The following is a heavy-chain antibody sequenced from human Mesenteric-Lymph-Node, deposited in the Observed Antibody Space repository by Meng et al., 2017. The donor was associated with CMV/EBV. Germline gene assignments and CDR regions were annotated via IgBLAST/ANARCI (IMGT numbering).Heavy chain of an antibody. Sequence: GESLKISCTASGFTFSSYGMHWVRQAPGKGLEWVTFIRYDESNKYYADSVKGRFTISRDNGKNTLYLQMDNLRVEDTAVYFCARGISASRFDPWGQGTLVTVSS. CDR2: IRYDESNK. CDR3: ARGISASRFDP. CDR1: GFTFSSYG. J-gene: IGHJ5*02. D-gene: IGHD6-6*01. V-gene: IGHV3-30*02.